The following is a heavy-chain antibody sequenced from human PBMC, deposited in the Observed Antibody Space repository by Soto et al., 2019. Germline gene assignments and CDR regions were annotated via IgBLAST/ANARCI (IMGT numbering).Heavy chain of an antibody. V-gene: IGHV1-2*02. Sequence: ASVKVSCKASGYTFTGYYMHWVRQAPGQGLEWMGWINPNSGGTNYAQKFQGRVTMTRDTSISTAYMELSRLRSDDTAVYYCARDPHPDIVGVPAWGQGTLVTVSS. J-gene: IGHJ4*02. CDR2: INPNSGGT. D-gene: IGHD2-2*01. CDR1: GYTFTGYY. CDR3: ARDPHPDIVGVPA.